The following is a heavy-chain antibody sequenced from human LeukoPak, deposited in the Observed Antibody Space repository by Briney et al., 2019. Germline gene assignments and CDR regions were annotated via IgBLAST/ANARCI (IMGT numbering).Heavy chain of an antibody. J-gene: IGHJ4*02. D-gene: IGHD3-10*01. CDR1: GGSISSYY. Sequence: SETLSLTCTVSGGSISSYYWSWIRQPPGKGLEWIGYIYYSGSTNYNPSLKSRVTIPVDTSKNQFSLKLSSVTAADTAVYYCASLWFGELPQSIWGQGTLVTVSS. CDR3: ASLWFGELPQSI. CDR2: IYYSGST. V-gene: IGHV4-59*08.